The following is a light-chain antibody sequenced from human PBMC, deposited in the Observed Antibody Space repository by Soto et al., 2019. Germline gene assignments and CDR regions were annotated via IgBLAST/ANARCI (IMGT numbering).Light chain of an antibody. CDR3: QQSYSKWT. Sequence: DIQMTQSPSSLSASVGDRVTITCRAKESVSSYVNWYQQKPGKAPKLLIYAASSLQSGVPARFSGSGSVTDFTLTISGLQAEEFATYYCQQSYSKWTFGQGTKVEIK. J-gene: IGKJ1*01. CDR1: ESVSSY. V-gene: IGKV1-39*01. CDR2: AAS.